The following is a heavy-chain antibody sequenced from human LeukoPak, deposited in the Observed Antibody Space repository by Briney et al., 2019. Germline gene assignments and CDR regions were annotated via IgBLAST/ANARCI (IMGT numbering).Heavy chain of an antibody. V-gene: IGHV3-11*04. CDR3: ARADRSSSSCYEFDY. Sequence: GGSLRLSCAASGFTFSDYYMSWIRQAPGKGLEWVSYIRSSGSIKFYADSVRGRFTISRDNAKNSLYLQMNSLRAEDTAVYYCARADRSSSSCYEFDYWGQGTLVTVSS. CDR1: GFTFSDYY. D-gene: IGHD2-2*01. J-gene: IGHJ4*02. CDR2: IRSSGSIK.